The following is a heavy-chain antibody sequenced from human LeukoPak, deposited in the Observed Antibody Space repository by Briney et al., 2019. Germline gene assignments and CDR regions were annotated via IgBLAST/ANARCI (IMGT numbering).Heavy chain of an antibody. J-gene: IGHJ4*02. CDR3: ARDTETYYDYVWGSSSPTFDY. CDR1: GFTFSTYW. Sequence: GGSLRLSCAASGFTFSTYWMSWVRQAPGKGLEWVAVIKQDGSEKYYVDSVKGRFTISRDNAKNSLYLQMNSLTAEDTAVYYCARDTETYYDYVWGSSSPTFDYWGQGTLVTVSS. D-gene: IGHD3-16*01. CDR2: IKQDGSEK. V-gene: IGHV3-7*03.